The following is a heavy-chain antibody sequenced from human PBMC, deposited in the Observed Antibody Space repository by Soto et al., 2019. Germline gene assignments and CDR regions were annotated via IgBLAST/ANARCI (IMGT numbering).Heavy chain of an antibody. Sequence: GGSLRLSCAASGFTFSRYGMHWVRQAPGKGPEWVAAIWNDGNKEGYVDSVKGRFTISRDNSRNTLYLEIDSQTAEDTAVYSCARDDDNEDNGIDVWGQGALVTVSS. V-gene: IGHV3-33*01. CDR2: IWNDGNKE. CDR1: GFTFSRYG. CDR3: ARDDDNEDNGIDV. J-gene: IGHJ4*02. D-gene: IGHD2-15*01.